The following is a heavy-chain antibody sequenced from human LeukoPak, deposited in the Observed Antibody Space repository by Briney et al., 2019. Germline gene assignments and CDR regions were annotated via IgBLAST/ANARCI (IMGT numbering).Heavy chain of an antibody. CDR1: GYTFTAYY. J-gene: IGHJ4*02. V-gene: IGHV1-2*02. Sequence: GASVKVSCKASGYTFTAYYIHWVRQAPGQGLEWMGLINPNSGFTNYAQKFQGRVTMTRTTPITTAFMELSRLRSDDTAVYYCARVLRRDGYNRYFDYWGQGTLVTVSS. CDR3: ARVLRRDGYNRYFDY. D-gene: IGHD5-24*01. CDR2: INPNSGFT.